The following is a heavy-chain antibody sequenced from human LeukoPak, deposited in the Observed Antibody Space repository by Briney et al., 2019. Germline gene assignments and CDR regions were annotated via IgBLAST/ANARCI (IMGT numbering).Heavy chain of an antibody. CDR2: IYVSGST. J-gene: IGHJ4*02. CDR3: ARGPSIIFYS. D-gene: IGHD6-6*01. Sequence: SETLSLTCSVSGGSITSYYWSWIRQPAGKGLEWIGRIYVSGSTNYNPSLKSRVTLSADTSRNQFSLKLSSVTAADTAVYYCARGPSIIFYSWGPGTLVTVSS. V-gene: IGHV4-4*07. CDR1: GGSITSYY.